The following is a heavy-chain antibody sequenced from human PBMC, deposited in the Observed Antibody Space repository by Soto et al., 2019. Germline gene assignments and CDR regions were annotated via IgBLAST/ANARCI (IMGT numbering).Heavy chain of an antibody. D-gene: IGHD1-7*01. J-gene: IGHJ6*02. CDR3: ARENLELGMDV. Sequence: QVQLVESGGGVVQPGRSLRLSCAASGFTFSSYAMHWVRQAPGKGLEWVAVISYDGSNKYYADSVKGRFTISRDNSKNTLYLQMNSLRAEDTAVYYCARENLELGMDVWGQGTTVTVSS. V-gene: IGHV3-30-3*01. CDR2: ISYDGSNK. CDR1: GFTFSSYA.